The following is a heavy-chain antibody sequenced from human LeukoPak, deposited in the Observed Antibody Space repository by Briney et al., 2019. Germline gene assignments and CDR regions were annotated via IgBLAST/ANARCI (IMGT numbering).Heavy chain of an antibody. Sequence: SQTLSLTCTVSGGPINTGYYWNWIRQHPGKGLEWIGQISDSGNTNYNPSLKGRVTMSIDTSQNQFSLKLSSVTAADTAVYYCARGDDHFDYWGQGSLVTVSS. CDR3: ARGDDHFDY. CDR2: ISDSGNT. V-gene: IGHV4-31*03. J-gene: IGHJ4*02. CDR1: GGPINTGYY.